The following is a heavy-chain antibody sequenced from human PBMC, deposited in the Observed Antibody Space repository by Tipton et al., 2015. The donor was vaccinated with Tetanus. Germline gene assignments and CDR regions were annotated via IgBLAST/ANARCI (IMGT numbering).Heavy chain of an antibody. CDR1: GFTFSSYA. Sequence: QLVQSGGGVVQPGRSLRLSCAASGFTFSSYAMSWVRQAPGKGLEWVSAISGSGGSTYYADSVKGRFTISRDNSKNTLHLQMNSLRAEDTAVYYCANDYVEGYYYYGMDVWGQGTTVTVSS. J-gene: IGHJ6*02. V-gene: IGHV3-23*04. CDR3: ANDYVEGYYYYGMDV. D-gene: IGHD3-10*02. CDR2: ISGSGGST.